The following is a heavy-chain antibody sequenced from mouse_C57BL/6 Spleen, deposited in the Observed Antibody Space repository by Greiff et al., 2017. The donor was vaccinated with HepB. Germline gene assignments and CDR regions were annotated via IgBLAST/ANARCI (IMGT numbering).Heavy chain of an antibody. CDR2: ISSGGSYT. J-gene: IGHJ2*01. CDR3: AREYYGLDY. V-gene: IGHV5-6*01. Sequence: EVKLVESGGDLVKPGGSLKLSCAASGFTFSSYGMSWVRQTPDKRLEWVATISSGGSYTYYPDSVKGRFTISRDNAKNTLYLQMSSLKSEDTAMYYCAREYYGLDYWGQGTTLTVSS. D-gene: IGHD1-2*01. CDR1: GFTFSSYG.